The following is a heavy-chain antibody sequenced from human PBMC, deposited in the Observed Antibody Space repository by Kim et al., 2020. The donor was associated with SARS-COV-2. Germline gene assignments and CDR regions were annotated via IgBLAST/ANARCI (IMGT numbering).Heavy chain of an antibody. CDR1: AYKFTGYY. D-gene: IGHD3-16*01. Sequence: ASVKVSCKASAYKFTGYYIHWVRQAPGQGLEWVGRINPNNGGTNYAQNFQGRVTVTRDTSITTVYMHLRSLTSADSAAYYCARDKFHSPSGGENMDVWGLSGGENMDVWGQGTTVIVSS. J-gene: IGHJ6*02. V-gene: IGHV1-2*06. CDR3: ARDKFHSPSGGENMDVWGLSGGENMDV. CDR2: INPNNGGT.